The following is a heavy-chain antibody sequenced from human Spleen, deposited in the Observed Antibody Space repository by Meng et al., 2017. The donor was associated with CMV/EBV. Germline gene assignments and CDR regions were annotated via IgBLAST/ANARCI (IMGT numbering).Heavy chain of an antibody. Sequence: SQTLSLTCAVYGGSFRGYYWSWIRQPPGKGLEWIGEINHSGSTNYNPSLKSRVTISVDTSKNQFSLKLSSVTAADTAVYYCARVVYYGSGSYYTYNWFDPWGQGTLVTVSS. J-gene: IGHJ5*02. CDR1: GGSFRGYY. CDR2: INHSGST. D-gene: IGHD3-10*01. V-gene: IGHV4-34*01. CDR3: ARVVYYGSGSYYTYNWFDP.